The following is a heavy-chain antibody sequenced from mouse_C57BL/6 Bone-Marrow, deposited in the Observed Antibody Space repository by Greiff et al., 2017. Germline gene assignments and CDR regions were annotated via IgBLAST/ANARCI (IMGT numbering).Heavy chain of an antibody. D-gene: IGHD1-1*01. CDR1: GFNIKDDY. CDR2: IDPENGDT. CDR3: TPYYYGSSYGY. J-gene: IGHJ2*01. Sequence: VQLKESGAELVRPGASVKLSCTASGFNIKDDYMHWVKQRPEQGLEWIGWIDPENGDTEYASKFQGKATITADTSSNTAYLQLSSLTSEDTAVYDCTPYYYGSSYGYWGQGTTLTVSS. V-gene: IGHV14-4*01.